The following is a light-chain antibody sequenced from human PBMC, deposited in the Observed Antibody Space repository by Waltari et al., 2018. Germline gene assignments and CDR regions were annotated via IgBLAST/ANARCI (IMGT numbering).Light chain of an antibody. J-gene: IGKJ1*01. V-gene: IGKV3-20*01. Sequence: IVLTQSPGTLSLSPGERATLSCRASQSVSSSYLARYQQKPGQAPMHLIYVASSSATGIPDRFSGSGSGTDFTLTISRLEPEDFAVYYCQQYGRTFGQGTKVEIK. CDR2: VAS. CDR3: QQYGRT. CDR1: QSVSSSY.